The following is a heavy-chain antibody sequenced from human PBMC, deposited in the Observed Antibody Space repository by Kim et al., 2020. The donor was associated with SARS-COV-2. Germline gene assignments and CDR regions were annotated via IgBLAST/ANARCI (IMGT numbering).Heavy chain of an antibody. J-gene: IGHJ4*02. CDR2: ISSSGSTI. V-gene: IGHV3-11*04. D-gene: IGHD3-9*01. CDR1: GFTFSDYY. CDR3: ARAPYYDILSLYFDY. Sequence: GSLRLSCAASGFTFSDYYMSWIRQAPGKGLEWVSYISSSGSTIYYADSVKGRFTISRDNAKNSLYLQMNSLRAEDTAVYYCARAPYYDILSLYFDYWGQGTLVTVSS.